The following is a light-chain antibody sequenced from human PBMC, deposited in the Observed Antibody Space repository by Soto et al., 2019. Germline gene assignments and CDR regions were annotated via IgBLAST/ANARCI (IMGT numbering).Light chain of an antibody. J-gene: IGLJ2*01. Sequence: QPVLTQSPSASASLGASVKLTCTLSSGHTNYAIAWHQQQPDKGPRYLMKINSDGSYSKGDGIPDRFSGSTSGAERYLTISSLQSEDEADDYCQTWDTAYVIFGGGNKLTVL. CDR1: SGHTNYA. CDR3: QTWDTAYVI. V-gene: IGLV4-69*01. CDR2: INSDGSY.